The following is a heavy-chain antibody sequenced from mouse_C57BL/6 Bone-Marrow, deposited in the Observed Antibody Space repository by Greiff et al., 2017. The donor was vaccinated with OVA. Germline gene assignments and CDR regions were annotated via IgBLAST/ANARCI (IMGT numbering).Heavy chain of an antibody. CDR2: IYPGDGDT. CDR3: AREDDYDWYFDV. J-gene: IGHJ1*03. Sequence: VKLLESGPELVKPGASVKISCKASGYAFSSSWMNWVKQRPGKGLEWIGRIYPGDGDTNYNGKFKGKATLTADKSSSTAYMKLSSLTSEDSAVYFWAREDDYDWYFDVWGTGTTVTVSS. CDR1: GYAFSSSW. V-gene: IGHV1-82*01. D-gene: IGHD2-4*01.